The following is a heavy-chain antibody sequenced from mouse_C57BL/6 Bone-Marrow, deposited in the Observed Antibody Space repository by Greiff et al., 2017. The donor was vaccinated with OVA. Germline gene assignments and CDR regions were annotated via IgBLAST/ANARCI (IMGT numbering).Heavy chain of an antibody. V-gene: IGHV5-12*01. Sequence: EVKLMESGGGLVQPGGSLKLSCAASGFTFSDYYMYWVRQTPEKRLEWVAYISNGGGSTYYPDTVKGRFTISRDNAKNTLYLQMSRLKSEDTAMYYCARRSLITTVVAPAYWGQGTLVTVSA. CDR1: GFTFSDYY. J-gene: IGHJ3*01. D-gene: IGHD1-1*01. CDR2: ISNGGGST. CDR3: ARRSLITTVVAPAY.